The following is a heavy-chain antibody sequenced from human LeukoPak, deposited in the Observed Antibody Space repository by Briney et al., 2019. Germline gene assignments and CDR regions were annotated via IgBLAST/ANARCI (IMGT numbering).Heavy chain of an antibody. CDR3: ARLPLITMVRGAYYYYYGMDV. D-gene: IGHD3-10*01. CDR2: ISYDGSNK. J-gene: IGHJ6*02. Sequence: GGSLRLSCTTSGFSLSSYAMHWVRQAPGKGPEWVAVISYDGSNKDYADSVKGRFTISKDTSKNTLYLQMNSLRTEDTAVYYCARLPLITMVRGAYYYYYGMDVWGQGTTVTVSS. CDR1: GFSLSSYA. V-gene: IGHV3-30*04.